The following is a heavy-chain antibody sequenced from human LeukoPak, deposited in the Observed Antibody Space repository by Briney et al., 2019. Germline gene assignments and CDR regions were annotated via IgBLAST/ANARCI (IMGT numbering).Heavy chain of an antibody. CDR1: GFTLSSHA. D-gene: IGHD3-22*01. CDR3: ARDGFTMMPDY. CDR2: ISYDGNIK. Sequence: GGSLRLSCAASGFTLSSHAIHWVRQAPGKGLEWVALISYDGNIKYYADSVKGRFTISRDNSKNTLYLQMNSLRAEDTAVYYCARDGFTMMPDYWGQGTLVTVSS. V-gene: IGHV3-30*04. J-gene: IGHJ4*02.